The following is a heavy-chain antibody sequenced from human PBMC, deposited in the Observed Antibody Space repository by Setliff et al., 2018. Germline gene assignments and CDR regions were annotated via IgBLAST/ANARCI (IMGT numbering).Heavy chain of an antibody. Sequence: GASVKVSCKASGYTFTGYYMHWVRQAPGQGLEWMGWINPNSGGTNYAQKFQGWVTMTRDTSISTAYMELSRLRSDDTAVYYCARGFNSWSVGTDYWGQGTLVTVSS. CDR3: ARGFNSWSVGTDY. D-gene: IGHD6-13*01. CDR2: INPNSGGT. V-gene: IGHV1-2*04. CDR1: GYTFTGYY. J-gene: IGHJ4*02.